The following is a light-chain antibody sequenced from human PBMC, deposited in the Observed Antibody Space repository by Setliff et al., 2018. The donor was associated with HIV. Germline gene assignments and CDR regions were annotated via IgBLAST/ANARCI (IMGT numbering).Light chain of an antibody. Sequence: QSALAQPASVSGSLGQSITIFCIGTSSDIGVYEYVSWYQQHPGEAPKLIIYEVTSRPSGVSNRFSGSKSGNTASLTISGLQAEDEADYFCSSYRRTNTWVFGGGTKVTVL. CDR3: SSYRRTNTWV. V-gene: IGLV2-14*03. CDR1: SSDIGVYEY. CDR2: EVT. J-gene: IGLJ3*02.